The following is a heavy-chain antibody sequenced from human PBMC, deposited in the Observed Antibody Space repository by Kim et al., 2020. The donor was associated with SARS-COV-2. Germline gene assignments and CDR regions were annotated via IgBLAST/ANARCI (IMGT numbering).Heavy chain of an antibody. V-gene: IGHV4-61*01. CDR3: ARAGYDFNTDGADAFDI. CDR1: GGSVSSGSYY. Sequence: SETLSLTCTVSGGSVSSGSYYWSWIRQPPGKGLEWIGYIYYSGSTNYNPSLKSRVTISVDTSKNQFSLKLSSVTAADTAVYYCARAGYDFNTDGADAFDIWGQGTMVTVSS. J-gene: IGHJ3*02. CDR2: IYYSGST. D-gene: IGHD3-3*01.